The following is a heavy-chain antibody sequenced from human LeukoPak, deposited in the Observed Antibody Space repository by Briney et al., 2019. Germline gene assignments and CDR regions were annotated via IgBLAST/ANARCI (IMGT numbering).Heavy chain of an antibody. CDR1: GGSFIGYY. V-gene: IGHV4-34*01. J-gene: IGHJ4*02. D-gene: IGHD3-3*01. CDR3: ARGSRSDFWSGYYTRVLGYFDY. Sequence: KPSETLSLTCAVYGGSFIGYYWSWIRQPPGKGLEWIGEINHSGSTNYNPSLKSRVTISVDTSKNQFSLKLSSVTAADTAVYYCARGSRSDFWSGYYTRVLGYFDYSSQGTLVTVSS. CDR2: INHSGST.